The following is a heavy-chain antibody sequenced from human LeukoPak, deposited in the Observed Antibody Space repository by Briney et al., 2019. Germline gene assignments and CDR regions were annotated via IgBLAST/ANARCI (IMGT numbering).Heavy chain of an antibody. CDR3: ARSGYRLRRFDP. CDR2: INHSGST. V-gene: IGHV4-34*01. CDR1: GGSFSGYY. D-gene: IGHD3-9*01. J-gene: IGHJ5*02. Sequence: SETLSLTCAVYGGSFSGYYWSWIRQPPGKGLEWIGEINHSGSTNYNPSLKSRVTISVDTSKNQFSLKLSSVTAAVTAVYYCARSGYRLRRFDPWGQGTLVTVSS.